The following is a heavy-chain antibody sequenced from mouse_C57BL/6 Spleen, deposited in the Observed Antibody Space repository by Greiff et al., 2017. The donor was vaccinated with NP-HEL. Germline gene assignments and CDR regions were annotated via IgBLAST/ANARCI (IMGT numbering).Heavy chain of an antibody. CDR2: IRNKANGYTT. J-gene: IGHJ2*01. CDR1: GFTFTDYY. CDR3: ARSSSGDGYYYLDY. V-gene: IGHV7-3*01. Sequence: EVMLVESGGGLVQPGGSLSLSCAASGFTFTDYYMSWVRQPPGKALEWLGFIRNKANGYTTEYSASVKGRFTISRDNSQSILYLQMNALRAEDSATYYCARSSSGDGYYYLDYWGQGTTLTVSS. D-gene: IGHD2-3*01.